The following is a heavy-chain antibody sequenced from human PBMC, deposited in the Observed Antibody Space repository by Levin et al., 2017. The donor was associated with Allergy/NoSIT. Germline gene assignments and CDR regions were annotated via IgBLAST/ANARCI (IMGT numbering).Heavy chain of an antibody. Sequence: GESLKISCAASGFTLSSYSMNWVRQAPGKGLEWVSSIGTSSTYIYYAESVKGRITISRDNAKNSLYLQMNSLRADDTAVYYCATPERTTGYSYGGAFDYWGQGTLVTVSS. D-gene: IGHD5-18*01. J-gene: IGHJ4*02. CDR1: GFTLSSYS. V-gene: IGHV3-21*01. CDR2: IGTSSTYI. CDR3: ATPERTTGYSYGGAFDY.